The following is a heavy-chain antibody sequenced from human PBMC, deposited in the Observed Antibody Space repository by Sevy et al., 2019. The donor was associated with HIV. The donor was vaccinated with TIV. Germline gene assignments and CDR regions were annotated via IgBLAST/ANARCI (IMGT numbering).Heavy chain of an antibody. CDR2: IYYSGST. CDR1: GGSISRYY. Sequence: SETLSLTCTVSGGSISRYYWSWIRQPPGKGLEWIGYIYYSGSTNYNPSLKSRVTISVDTSKNQFSLKLSSVTAADTAGYYCARGHWGYSSSWYYFDYWGQGTLVTVSS. V-gene: IGHV4-59*01. J-gene: IGHJ4*02. D-gene: IGHD6-13*01. CDR3: ARGHWGYSSSWYYFDY.